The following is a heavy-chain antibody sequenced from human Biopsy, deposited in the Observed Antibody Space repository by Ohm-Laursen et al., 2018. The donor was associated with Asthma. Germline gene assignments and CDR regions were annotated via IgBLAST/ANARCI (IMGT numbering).Heavy chain of an antibody. CDR3: ARDPHNSYLASLRTKFNYYYYGMDV. D-gene: IGHD1-7*01. CDR1: GGTFSSYA. V-gene: IGHV1-69*01. CDR2: IIPVFGTA. Sequence: SSVKVSCKASGGTFSSYAISWVRQAPGQGLEWMGGIIPVFGTANYAQKFQGRVTITADESTSTAYMELSSLRSEDTAVYYCARDPHNSYLASLRTKFNYYYYGMDVWGQGTTVTVSS. J-gene: IGHJ6*02.